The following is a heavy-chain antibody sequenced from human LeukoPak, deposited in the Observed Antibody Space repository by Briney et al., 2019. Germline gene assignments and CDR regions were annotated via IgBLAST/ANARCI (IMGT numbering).Heavy chain of an antibody. Sequence: PGGSPRLSCAASGFTFSSYSMNWLRQAPGKGLEWVSSISSTTNYIYYTDSLNGRFTISRDNAKNALYLQMSSLRAEDTAVYYWARGPRHGDYEPYYFDYWGQGTLVTVSS. CDR1: GFTFSSYS. CDR2: ISSTTNYI. CDR3: ARGPRHGDYEPYYFDY. J-gene: IGHJ4*02. D-gene: IGHD4-17*01. V-gene: IGHV3-21*01.